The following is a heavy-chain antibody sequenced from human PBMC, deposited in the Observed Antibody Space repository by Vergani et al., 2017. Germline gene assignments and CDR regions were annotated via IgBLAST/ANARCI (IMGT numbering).Heavy chain of an antibody. CDR2: ISGSGGFT. J-gene: IGHJ4*02. D-gene: IGHD6-13*01. CDR1: GFTFTNFA. Sequence: EVLLVESGGGLVQPGGSLRLSCAASGFTFTNFAMTWVRQAPGEGLEWVSGISGSGGFTYYADSVKGRFTISRDNAKNSLYLQMNSLRAEDTAVYYCARDGAAAGTRWGQGTLVTVSS. CDR3: ARDGAAAGTR. V-gene: IGHV3-23*04.